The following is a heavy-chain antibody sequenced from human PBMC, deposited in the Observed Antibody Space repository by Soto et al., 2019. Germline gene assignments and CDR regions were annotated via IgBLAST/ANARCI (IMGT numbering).Heavy chain of an antibody. CDR3: ARGSGGVAARPLYYYYGMDV. CDR1: GYTFTSYG. CDR2: IIPIFGTA. J-gene: IGHJ6*02. V-gene: IGHV1-69*13. D-gene: IGHD6-6*01. Sequence: SVKVSCKASGYTFTSYGISWVRQAPGQGLEWMGGIIPIFGTANYAQKFQGRVTITADESTSTAYMELSSLRSEDTAVYYCARGSGGVAARPLYYYYGMDVWGQGTTVTVSS.